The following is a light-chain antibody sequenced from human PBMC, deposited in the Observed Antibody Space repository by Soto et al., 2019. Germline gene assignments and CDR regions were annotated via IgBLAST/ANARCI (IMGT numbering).Light chain of an antibody. Sequence: QSALTQPPSASGSPGQSVTISCTGTSSDVGGYDYVSWYQQHPGKAPKLMIYEVTKRPSGVPDRFSGSKSGNTASLTVSGLQAEDEAHYYCSSYAGSNNFVFGTGTKSPS. CDR3: SSYAGSNNFV. CDR2: EVT. J-gene: IGLJ1*01. CDR1: SSDVGGYDY. V-gene: IGLV2-8*01.